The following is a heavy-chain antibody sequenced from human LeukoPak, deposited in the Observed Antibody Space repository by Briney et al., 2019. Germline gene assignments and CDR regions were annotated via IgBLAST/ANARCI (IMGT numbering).Heavy chain of an antibody. V-gene: IGHV4-39*07. D-gene: IGHD5-18*01. CDR1: GGSISSSSCY. J-gene: IGHJ5*02. Sequence: SETLSLTCTVSGGSISSSSCYWGWIRQPPGKRLEWIGGIYYSGSTYYNPSLKSRVTISVDTSKNQFSLKLSSVTAADTAVYYCASKPGYSYGLDWFDPWGQGTLVTVSS. CDR3: ASKPGYSYGLDWFDP. CDR2: IYYSGST.